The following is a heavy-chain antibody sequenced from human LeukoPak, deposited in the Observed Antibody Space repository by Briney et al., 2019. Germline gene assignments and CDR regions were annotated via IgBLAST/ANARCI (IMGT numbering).Heavy chain of an antibody. J-gene: IGHJ4*02. D-gene: IGHD3-22*01. CDR3: ARRQYYDSSYDY. CDR1: GGSISSSSYY. Sequence: SETLSLTCTVSGGSISSSSYYWGWIRQPPGKGLEWNGSIYYSGSTYYNPSLKSRVTISVDTSKNQFSLKLSSVTAADTAVYYCARRQYYDSSYDYWGQGTLVTVSS. CDR2: IYYSGST. V-gene: IGHV4-39*01.